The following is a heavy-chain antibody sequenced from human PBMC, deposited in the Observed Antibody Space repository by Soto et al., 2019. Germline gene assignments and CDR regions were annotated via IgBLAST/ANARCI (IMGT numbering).Heavy chain of an antibody. CDR3: AKDIEKYSSSWYYFDY. Sequence: PRGSLRLSCTASGFTFDAYAMHWVRQAPGKGLEWVSGISWNSGSIGYADSVKGRFTISRDNAKNSLYLQMNSLRAEDTALYYCAKDIEKYSSSWYYFDYWGQGT. D-gene: IGHD6-6*01. CDR2: ISWNSGSI. V-gene: IGHV3-9*01. CDR1: GFTFDAYA. J-gene: IGHJ4*02.